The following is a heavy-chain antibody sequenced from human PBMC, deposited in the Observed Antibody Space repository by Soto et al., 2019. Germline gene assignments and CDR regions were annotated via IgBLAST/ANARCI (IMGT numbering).Heavy chain of an antibody. V-gene: IGHV4-34*01. CDR2: INSGGIT. Sequence: QVQLQQWGGGLFKPAETLSLNCTVSGGSFIGYLYNWIRQAPGRGPEWIAEINSGGITKYNPSLKSRLKLSVDTCKKPFSLTLRSLTAAETAVYYCAPDPRLLVPWGQGSRVIVSS. CDR1: GGSFIGYL. J-gene: IGHJ5*02. D-gene: IGHD2-8*02. CDR3: APDPRLLVP.